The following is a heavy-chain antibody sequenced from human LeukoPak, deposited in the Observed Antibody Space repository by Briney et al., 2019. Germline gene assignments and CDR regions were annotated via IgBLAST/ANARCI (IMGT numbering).Heavy chain of an antibody. V-gene: IGHV4-4*07. J-gene: IGHJ6*03. CDR2: IYTSGST. D-gene: IGHD3-22*01. Sequence: SETLSLTCTVSGGSISSYYWSWIRQPAGKGLEWIGRIYTSGSTNYNPSLKSRVTMSVDTSKNQFSLKLSSVTAADTAVYYCARAGWSYYDSSGYRFHYYYYMDVWGKGTTVTISS. CDR3: ARAGWSYYDSSGYRFHYYYYMDV. CDR1: GGSISSYY.